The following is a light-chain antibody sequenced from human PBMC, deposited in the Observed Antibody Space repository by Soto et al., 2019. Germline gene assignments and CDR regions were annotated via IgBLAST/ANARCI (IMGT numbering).Light chain of an antibody. CDR2: GAS. CDR3: QQYNNWPPLT. J-gene: IGKJ5*01. Sequence: EIVMTQSPATLSVSPGERATLSCRASQSVSSNLAWYQQKPGQAPRLLIYGASTRATRIPARFSVSGSGTEFTLTISSLQSEDFAVYYCQQYNNWPPLTFGQGTRLEIK. CDR1: QSVSSN. V-gene: IGKV3-15*01.